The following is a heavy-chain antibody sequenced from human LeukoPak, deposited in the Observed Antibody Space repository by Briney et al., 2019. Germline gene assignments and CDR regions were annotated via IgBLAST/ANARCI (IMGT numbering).Heavy chain of an antibody. CDR2: IIPIFGTA. CDR1: GGTFSSYA. Sequence: ASVKVSCKASGGTFSSYAISWVRQAPGQGLEWMGGIIPIFGTANYAQKFQGRVTITTDESTSTAYMELSSLRSEDTAVYYCARGSPVAMATADAFDIWGQGTMVTVSS. CDR3: ARGSPVAMATADAFDI. D-gene: IGHD5-24*01. V-gene: IGHV1-69*05. J-gene: IGHJ3*02.